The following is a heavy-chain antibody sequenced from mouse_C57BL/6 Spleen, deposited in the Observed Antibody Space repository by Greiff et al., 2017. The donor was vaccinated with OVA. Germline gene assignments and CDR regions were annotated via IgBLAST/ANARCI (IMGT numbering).Heavy chain of an antibody. Sequence: QVQLQQPGTELVKPGASVKLSCKASGYTFTSYWMHWVKQRPGQGLEWIGNINPSNGGTNYNEKFKSKATLTVDKSSSTAYMQLSSLTSEDAAVYYCARGMGTKYYLDYWGEGTTLTVSS. CDR2: INPSNGGT. D-gene: IGHD2-3*01. CDR1: GYTFTSYW. V-gene: IGHV1-53*01. CDR3: ARGMGTKYYLDY. J-gene: IGHJ2*01.